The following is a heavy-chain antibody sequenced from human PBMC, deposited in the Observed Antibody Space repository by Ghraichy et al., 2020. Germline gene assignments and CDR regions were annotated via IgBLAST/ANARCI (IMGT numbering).Heavy chain of an antibody. D-gene: IGHD6-13*01. CDR3: ARVVRIAAAGSPDY. Sequence: SETLSLTCTVSGGSISSYYWSWIRQPPGKGLEWIGYIYYSGSTKYNPSLKSRVTISVDTSKNQFSLKLSSLTAADSAVYYCARVVRIAAAGSPDYWGQETLVTVSS. CDR2: IYYSGST. J-gene: IGHJ4*02. CDR1: GGSISSYY. V-gene: IGHV4-59*01.